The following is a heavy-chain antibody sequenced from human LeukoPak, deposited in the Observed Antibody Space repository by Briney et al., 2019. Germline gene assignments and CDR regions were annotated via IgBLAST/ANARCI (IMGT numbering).Heavy chain of an antibody. Sequence: GASVEVSCKASGGTFSSYAISWVRQAPGQGLEWMGGIIPIFGTANYAQKFQGRVTITADESTSTAYMELSSLRSEDTAVYYCARGGGYCSSTSCYKFDYWGQGTLVTVSS. D-gene: IGHD2-2*01. CDR2: IIPIFGTA. J-gene: IGHJ4*02. CDR1: GGTFSSYA. V-gene: IGHV1-69*13. CDR3: ARGGGYCSSTSCYKFDY.